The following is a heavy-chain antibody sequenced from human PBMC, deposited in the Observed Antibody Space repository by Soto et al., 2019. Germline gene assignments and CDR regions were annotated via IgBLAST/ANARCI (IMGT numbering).Heavy chain of an antibody. V-gene: IGHV4-34*01. CDR2: INHSGST. J-gene: IGHJ4*02. D-gene: IGHD6-13*01. CDR3: ARGGRQQLIPTPISYKIDY. Sequence: SETLSLTCAVYGGSFIGYYCSFIRQPPLKWLEWIVEINHSGSTNYNPSLKSRVTISVDMSKNQFSLKLSSVTAADTAVYYCARGGRQQLIPTPISYKIDYWGQGTLVTVSS. CDR1: GGSFIGYY.